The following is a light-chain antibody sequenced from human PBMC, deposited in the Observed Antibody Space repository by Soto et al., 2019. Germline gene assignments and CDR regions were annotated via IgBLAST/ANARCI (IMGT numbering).Light chain of an antibody. CDR1: QSVLYSSNNKNY. CDR3: QQYYSIPFT. V-gene: IGKV4-1*01. Sequence: DIVMTQSPDSLAVSLGERATINCKSSQSVLYSSNNKNYLTWYQQKPGQPPKLLISWASTRESGVPDRFSGSGSGTDFTLTISSLQAEDVAVYYCQQYYSIPFTFGPGTKVDI. CDR2: WAS. J-gene: IGKJ3*01.